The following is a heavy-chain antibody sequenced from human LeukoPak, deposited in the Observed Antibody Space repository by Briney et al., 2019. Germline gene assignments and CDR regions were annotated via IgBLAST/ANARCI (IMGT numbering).Heavy chain of an antibody. Sequence: ASVKVSCKASGYTFTSYYMHWVRQAPGQGLEWMGIINPSGGSTSYAQKFQGRVTMTTDTSTSTAYMELRSLRSDDTAVYYCARFVPTMVRGVISHFDYWGQGTLVTVSS. D-gene: IGHD3-10*01. V-gene: IGHV1-46*01. CDR1: GYTFTSYY. CDR2: INPSGGST. J-gene: IGHJ4*02. CDR3: ARFVPTMVRGVISHFDY.